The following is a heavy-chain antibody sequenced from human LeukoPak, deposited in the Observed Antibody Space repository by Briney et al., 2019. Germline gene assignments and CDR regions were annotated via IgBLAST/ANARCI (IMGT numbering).Heavy chain of an antibody. CDR3: ARLFFGDYGGSSFDY. CDR1: GDSISSSNYY. CDR2: IFYSGST. Sequence: SETLSLTCTVSGDSISSSNYYWGWIRQPPGKGLEWIGSIFYSGSTYYSPSLKSRVTISVDTSNNQFSLELSSVTAADTAVYFCARLFFGDYGGSSFDYWGQGTLVTVSS. V-gene: IGHV4-39*07. J-gene: IGHJ4*02. D-gene: IGHD4-23*01.